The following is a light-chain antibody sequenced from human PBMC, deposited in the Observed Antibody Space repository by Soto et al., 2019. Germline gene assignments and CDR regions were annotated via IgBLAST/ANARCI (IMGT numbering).Light chain of an antibody. CDR2: SNN. CDR1: SYNIGSNT. Sequence: QSVLTQPPSASGTPGQRVTISCSGSSYNIGSNTVNWYQQLPGTEPKLLIYSNNQRPSGVPDRFSGSKSGTSASLAISGLQSEDEADYYCAAWDGSLNGYVFGTGTKVTVL. J-gene: IGLJ1*01. V-gene: IGLV1-44*01. CDR3: AAWDGSLNGYV.